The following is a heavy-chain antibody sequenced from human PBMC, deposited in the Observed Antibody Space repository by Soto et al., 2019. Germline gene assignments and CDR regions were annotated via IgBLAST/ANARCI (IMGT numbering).Heavy chain of an antibody. J-gene: IGHJ6*02. CDR1: GFTFSSYW. CDR2: IKQDGSEK. D-gene: IGHD3-22*01. V-gene: IGHV3-7*03. Sequence: GGSLRLSCAASGFTFSSYWMSWVRQAPGKGLEWVANIKQDGSEKYYVDSVKGRFTISRDDAKNSLYLQMNSLRAEDTAVYYCARGLHYDSSGYYYVHYYYGMDVWGQGTTVTVSS. CDR3: ARGLHYDSSGYYYVHYYYGMDV.